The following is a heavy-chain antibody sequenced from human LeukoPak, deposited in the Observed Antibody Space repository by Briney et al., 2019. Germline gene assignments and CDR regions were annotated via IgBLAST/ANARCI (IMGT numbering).Heavy chain of an antibody. V-gene: IGHV3-30*18. CDR2: ISYDGSNK. J-gene: IGHJ3*02. Sequence: GGSLRLSCAASGFTFSSYGMHWVRQAPGKGLEWVAVISYDGSNKYYADSVKGRFTISRDHSKNTLYLQMNSLRAEDTAVYYCAKDQGSSGSFDIWGQGTMVTVSS. D-gene: IGHD3-22*01. CDR3: AKDQGSSGSFDI. CDR1: GFTFSSYG.